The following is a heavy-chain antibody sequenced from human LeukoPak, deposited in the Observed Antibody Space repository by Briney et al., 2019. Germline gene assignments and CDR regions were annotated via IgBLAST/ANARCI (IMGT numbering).Heavy chain of an antibody. J-gene: IGHJ4*02. Sequence: GGSLRLSCAASGFSFSTNAMHWVRQAPGKGLEWVAVTSSDLNMKLYADSVKGRFTISRDNSRSTLYLQMNSLRPEDTAIYYCATEGYYGSGSPPSLYFDYWGQETLVTVSS. CDR1: GFSFSTNA. CDR2: TSSDLNMK. D-gene: IGHD3-10*01. CDR3: ATEGYYGSGSPPSLYFDY. V-gene: IGHV3-30*01.